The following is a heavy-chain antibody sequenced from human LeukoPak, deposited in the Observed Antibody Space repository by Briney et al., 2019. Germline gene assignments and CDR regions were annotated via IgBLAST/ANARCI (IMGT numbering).Heavy chain of an antibody. Sequence: PGRSLRLSCAASGFTFGTYGMHWVRQAPGKGLEWVAVISHDGSNNYSANYVKGRFIISRDNSKNTLYLQMNSLRAEDTAVYYCARDKYGGNSNAFDVWGQGTLVTVSS. CDR3: ARDKYGGNSNAFDV. V-gene: IGHV3-30*03. J-gene: IGHJ3*01. CDR2: ISHDGSNN. D-gene: IGHD4-23*01. CDR1: GFTFGTYG.